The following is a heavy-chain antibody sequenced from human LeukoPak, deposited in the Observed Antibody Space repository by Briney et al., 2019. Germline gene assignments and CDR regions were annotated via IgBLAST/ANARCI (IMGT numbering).Heavy chain of an antibody. J-gene: IGHJ3*02. V-gene: IGHV4-59*01. CDR1: GGSLSSYY. D-gene: IGHD3-22*01. CDR3: AREDDSSGYYYRRAFDI. Sequence: PSETLSLTCTFSGGSLSSYYWSWIRQPPGKGLEWIGYIYYSGSTNYNPSLKSRVTISVDTSKNQFSLKLSSVTAADTAVYYCAREDDSSGYYYRRAFDIWGQGTMVTVSS. CDR2: IYYSGST.